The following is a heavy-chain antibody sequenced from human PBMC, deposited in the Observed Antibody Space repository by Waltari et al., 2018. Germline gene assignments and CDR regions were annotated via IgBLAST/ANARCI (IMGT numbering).Heavy chain of an antibody. V-gene: IGHV4-39*07. CDR2: IYYSGST. Sequence: QLQLQESGPGLVKPSETLSLTCTVSGGSISSSSYYWGWLRQPPGKGLAWIGSIYYSGSTYYNPSLKSRVTISVDTSKNQFSLKLSSVTAADTAVYYCARVRFGGLFSDYWGQGTLVTVSS. J-gene: IGHJ4*02. D-gene: IGHD3-10*01. CDR1: GGSISSSSYY. CDR3: ARVRFGGLFSDY.